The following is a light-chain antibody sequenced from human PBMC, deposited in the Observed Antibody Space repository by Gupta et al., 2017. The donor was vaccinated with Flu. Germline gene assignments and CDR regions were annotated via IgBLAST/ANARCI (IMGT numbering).Light chain of an antibody. Sequence: SYELTQPLSMSVSPGQTASITCSGDKLGNKYACWYQKKAGQSPLLVIYQDNKRPSGIPERFSGSNSGNTATLTISGTQTIDEADYYCQAWDSSTVVFGGGTKLTVL. CDR2: QDN. V-gene: IGLV3-1*01. J-gene: IGLJ2*01. CDR1: KLGNKY. CDR3: QAWDSSTVV.